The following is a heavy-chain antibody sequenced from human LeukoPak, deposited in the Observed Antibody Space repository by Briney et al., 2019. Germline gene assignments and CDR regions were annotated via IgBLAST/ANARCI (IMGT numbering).Heavy chain of an antibody. CDR1: GFTFSSYE. CDR2: ISSSGSTI. Sequence: GGSLRLSCAASGFTFSSYEMNWVRQAPGKGLEWVSYISSSGSTIYYADSVKGRFTISRDNAKNSLYLQMNSLRAKDTAVYYCARDILIGYCSGGSCHHQYWGQGTLVTVSS. D-gene: IGHD2-15*01. V-gene: IGHV3-48*03. CDR3: ARDILIGYCSGGSCHHQY. J-gene: IGHJ4*02.